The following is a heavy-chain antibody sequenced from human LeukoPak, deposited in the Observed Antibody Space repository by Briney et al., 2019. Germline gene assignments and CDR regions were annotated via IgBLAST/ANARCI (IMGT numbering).Heavy chain of an antibody. Sequence: GGSLRLSCAASGFTVSSNYMNWVRQAPGKGLEWVSVIYSGGSTYYADSVKGRFTISRDNSKNTLYLQMNSLRAEDTAVYYCTGDLSVGAFDYWGQGTLVTVSS. J-gene: IGHJ4*02. CDR3: TGDLSVGAFDY. CDR1: GFTVSSNY. V-gene: IGHV3-53*01. D-gene: IGHD1-26*01. CDR2: IYSGGST.